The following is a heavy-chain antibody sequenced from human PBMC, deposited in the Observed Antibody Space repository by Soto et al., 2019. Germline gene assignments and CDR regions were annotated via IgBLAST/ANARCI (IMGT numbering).Heavy chain of an antibody. Sequence: QVQLVESGGGVVQPGRSLRLSCAASEFTFSRHGMHWVRQAPGKGLQWVGVIWSDGSNEVYADSVKGRFIISRDNSKNILYLQMNSLRAEDTAVYYCARERTFGDNKHNYMDVWGTGITVTDSS. CDR1: EFTFSRHG. D-gene: IGHD3-10*01. J-gene: IGHJ6*03. CDR2: IWSDGSNE. V-gene: IGHV3-33*01. CDR3: ARERTFGDNKHNYMDV.